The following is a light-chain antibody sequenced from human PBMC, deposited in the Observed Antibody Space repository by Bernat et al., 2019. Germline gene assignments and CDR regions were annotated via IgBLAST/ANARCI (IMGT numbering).Light chain of an antibody. CDR1: QSLVHTDGNTY. Sequence: DVVMTQSPLSLLVTLGQPASISCRSSQSLVHTDGNTYLNWFHQRPGQPPRRLIHKVSNRDSGIPDRFSGSGSGTYFTLEISRVEAEDAGLYYCMHVTHWTLWTFGQGTKVEIE. V-gene: IGKV2-30*02. CDR3: MHVTHWTLWT. J-gene: IGKJ1*01. CDR2: KVS.